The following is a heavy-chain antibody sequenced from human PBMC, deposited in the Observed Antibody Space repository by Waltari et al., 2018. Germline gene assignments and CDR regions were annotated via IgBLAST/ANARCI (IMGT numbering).Heavy chain of an antibody. J-gene: IGHJ2*01. Sequence: EVQLVESGGGLVQPGGSLRLSCAASGFTVSSNYLGWVRQAPGKGLEWVSVIYSGGSTYYADSVKGRFTISRDNSKNTLYLQMNSLRAEDTAVYYCARNGAGHWYFDLWGRGTLVTVSS. V-gene: IGHV3-66*02. CDR3: ARNGAGHWYFDL. CDR1: GFTVSSNY. CDR2: IYSGGST. D-gene: IGHD6-19*01.